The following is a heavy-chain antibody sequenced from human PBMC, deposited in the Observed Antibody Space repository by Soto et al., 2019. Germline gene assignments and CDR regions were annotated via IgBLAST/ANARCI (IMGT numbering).Heavy chain of an antibody. J-gene: IGHJ1*01. V-gene: IGHV3-66*01. CDR3: ARALWDYSRGFQH. CDR1: GFTVSSNY. D-gene: IGHD6-13*01. Sequence: EVQLVESGGGLVQPGGSLRLSCAAYGFTVSSNYMSWVRQAPGKGLEWVSVIYSGGSTYYADSVKGRFTISRDNSKNTLYLQMNSLRAEDTAVYYCARALWDYSRGFQHLCKGTLVTVSS. CDR2: IYSGGST.